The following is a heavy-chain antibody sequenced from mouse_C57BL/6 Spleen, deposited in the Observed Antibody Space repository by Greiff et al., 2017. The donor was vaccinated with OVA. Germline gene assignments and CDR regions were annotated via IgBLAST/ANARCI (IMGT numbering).Heavy chain of an antibody. J-gene: IGHJ4*01. CDR3: ARPSYYGNYDAMDY. CDR1: GYTFNSYW. CDR2: IHPNSGSA. V-gene: IGHV1-64*01. D-gene: IGHD2-1*01. Sequence: QVQLQQPGAELVKPGASVKLSCKASGYTFNSYWMHWVKQRPGQGLEWIGMIHPNSGSANYNEKFKSKATLTVDKSYRTAYLQLRSLTSEDSAVYYCARPSYYGNYDAMDYWGQGTSVTVSS.